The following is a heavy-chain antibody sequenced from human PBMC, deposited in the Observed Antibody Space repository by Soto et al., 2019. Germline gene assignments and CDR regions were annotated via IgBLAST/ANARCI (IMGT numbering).Heavy chain of an antibody. CDR2: ISDDGSKK. CDR3: AKDGLMGVTNLAGY. Sequence: QVQLVESGGGVVQPGRSLRLSCAGSGFTFSSYGMHWVRQAPGKGLEWVAVISDDGSKKYYADSVKGRFTISRDNSKNTLYLQMNSLRAEDTAVYYCAKDGLMGVTNLAGYWGLGILVTVSS. J-gene: IGHJ4*02. D-gene: IGHD2-21*02. CDR1: GFTFSSYG. V-gene: IGHV3-30*18.